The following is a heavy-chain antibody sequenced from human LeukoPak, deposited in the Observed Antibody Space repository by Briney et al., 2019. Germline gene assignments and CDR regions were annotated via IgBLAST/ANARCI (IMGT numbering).Heavy chain of an antibody. V-gene: IGHV1-69*04. D-gene: IGHD6-19*01. CDR1: GGTFSSYA. Sequence: GSSVKVSFKASGGTFSSYAISWVRQAPGQGLEWMGRTIPILGIANYAQKFQGRVTMTTDTSTSTAYMELRSLRFDDTAMYYCAREAGPFDYWGQGTLVTVSS. J-gene: IGHJ4*02. CDR3: AREAGPFDY. CDR2: TIPILGIA.